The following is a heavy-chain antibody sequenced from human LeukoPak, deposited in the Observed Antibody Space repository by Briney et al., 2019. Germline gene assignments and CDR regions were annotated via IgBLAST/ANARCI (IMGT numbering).Heavy chain of an antibody. CDR3: ARDKRVITMIVVPRGGYWFDP. CDR2: IYYSGST. CDR1: GGSISSYY. Sequence: PSETLSLTCSVSGGSISSYYWSWIRQSPGKGLGWIGYIYYSGSTYYNPSLKSRVTISVDTSKNQFSLKLSSVTAADTAVYYCARDKRVITMIVVPRGGYWFDPWGQGTLVTVSS. J-gene: IGHJ5*02. V-gene: IGHV4-59*12. D-gene: IGHD3-22*01.